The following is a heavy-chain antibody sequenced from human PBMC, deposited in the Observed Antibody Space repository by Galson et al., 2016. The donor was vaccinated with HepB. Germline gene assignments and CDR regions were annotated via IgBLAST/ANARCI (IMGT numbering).Heavy chain of an antibody. CDR1: GVSLSTSGGY. CDR3: AHANHYEQRGFDF. V-gene: IGHV2-5*01. D-gene: IGHD1/OR15-1a*01. J-gene: IGHJ3*01. CDR2: IHWNNNK. Sequence: PALVKPTQTLTLTCTLSGVSLSTSGGYVGWIRQPPGKALEWLAIIHWNNNKYYSASLKSRLTISKDTSSDRVVLTMTNMDPVDAGTYYCAHANHYEQRGFDFWGPGTMVLVSS.